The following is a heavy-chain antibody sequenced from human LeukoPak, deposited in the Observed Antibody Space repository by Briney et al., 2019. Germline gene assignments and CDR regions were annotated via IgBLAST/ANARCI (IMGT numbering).Heavy chain of an antibody. Sequence: SETLSLTCTVSGGSISSDYWSWIRQSPGKGLEWIGYIYYSGTTSYNPSLKSRVTISLDTSKNQFSLKLSSVTAADTAVYYCARGANWGSPDYWGQGSLVTVSS. CDR1: GGSISSDY. V-gene: IGHV4-59*01. J-gene: IGHJ4*02. CDR2: IYYSGTT. D-gene: IGHD7-27*01. CDR3: ARGANWGSPDY.